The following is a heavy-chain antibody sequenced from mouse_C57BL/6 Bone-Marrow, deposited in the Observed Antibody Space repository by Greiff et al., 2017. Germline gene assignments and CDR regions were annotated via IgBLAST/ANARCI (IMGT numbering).Heavy chain of an antibody. J-gene: IGHJ2*01. CDR1: GYTFTSYW. V-gene: IGHV1-50*01. Sequence: QVQLKQPGAELVKPGASVKLSCKASGYTFTSYWMQWVKQRPGQGLEWIGEIDPSDSYTNYNQKFKGKATLTVDTSSSTAYMQLSSLTSEDSAVYYCARLGDYDDFDYWGQGTTRTVSS. D-gene: IGHD2-4*01. CDR2: IDPSDSYT. CDR3: ARLGDYDDFDY.